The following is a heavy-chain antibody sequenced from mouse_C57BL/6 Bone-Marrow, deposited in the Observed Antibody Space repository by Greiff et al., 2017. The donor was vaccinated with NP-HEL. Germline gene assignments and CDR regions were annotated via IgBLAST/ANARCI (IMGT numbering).Heavy chain of an antibody. J-gene: IGHJ1*03. Sequence: EVKLVESGGGLVQPGGSLKLSCAASGFTFSDYGMAWVRQAPRKGPEWVAFISNLAYSIYYADTVTGRFTISRENAKNTLYLEMSSLRSEDTAMYYCARNYYGSSYYWYFDVWGKGTTVTVSS. D-gene: IGHD1-1*01. V-gene: IGHV5-15*01. CDR2: ISNLAYSI. CDR1: GFTFSDYG. CDR3: ARNYYGSSYYWYFDV.